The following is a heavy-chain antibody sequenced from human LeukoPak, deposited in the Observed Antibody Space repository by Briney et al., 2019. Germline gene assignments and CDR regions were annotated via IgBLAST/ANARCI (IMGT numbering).Heavy chain of an antibody. Sequence: GGSLRLSCAASGFTFSSYWMTWVRQGPGKGLEWVANIKSDGSLIYYVDSVKGRFTISRDNAKNSLYLQMNSLRAEDTAVYYCAKWELYSGFYYIDYWGQGTLATVSS. V-gene: IGHV3-7*01. CDR1: GFTFSSYW. J-gene: IGHJ4*02. CDR3: AKWELYSGFYYIDY. D-gene: IGHD1-26*01. CDR2: IKSDGSLI.